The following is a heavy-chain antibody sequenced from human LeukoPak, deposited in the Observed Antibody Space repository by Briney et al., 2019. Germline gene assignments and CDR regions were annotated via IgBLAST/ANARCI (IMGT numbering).Heavy chain of an antibody. Sequence: SETLSLTCTVSGGSISTSYYYWGWIRQPPGKGLEWIGSIHNSESTYYNPSLKSRVTISVDTSKNQFSLKLSSVTAADTAVYYCARQVTFGYAYAYYFDYWGQGSLVTVSS. V-gene: IGHV4-39*01. CDR3: ARQVTFGYAYAYYFDY. CDR2: IHNSEST. CDR1: GGSISTSYYY. D-gene: IGHD5-18*01. J-gene: IGHJ4*02.